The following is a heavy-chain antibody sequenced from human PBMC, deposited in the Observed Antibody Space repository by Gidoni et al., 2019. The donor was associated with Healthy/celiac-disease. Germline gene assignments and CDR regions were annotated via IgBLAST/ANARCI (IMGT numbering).Heavy chain of an antibody. CDR3: ARRHYYGSGSYPSQVRYYYYYYGMDV. CDR2: INHSGST. Sequence: QVQLQQWGAGLLKPSETLSLTCAVYGGSFSGYYWSWIRQPPGKGLEWIGEINHSGSTNYTPSLKSRVTISVDTSKNQFSLKLSSVTAADTAVYYCARRHYYGSGSYPSQVRYYYYYYGMDVWGQGTTVTVSS. D-gene: IGHD3-10*01. CDR1: GGSFSGYY. J-gene: IGHJ6*02. V-gene: IGHV4-34*01.